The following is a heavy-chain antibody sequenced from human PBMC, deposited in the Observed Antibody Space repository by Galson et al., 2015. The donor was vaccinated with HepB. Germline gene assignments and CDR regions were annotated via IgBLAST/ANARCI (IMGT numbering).Heavy chain of an antibody. V-gene: IGHV3-11*04. CDR2: ISSIGTTR. J-gene: IGHJ4*02. CDR3: AKDPYLYSALAGTMAGFDY. CDR1: GFPFSDVW. D-gene: IGHD6-19*01. Sequence: LRLSCAASGFPFSDVWMIWVRQAPGKGLEWISQISSIGTTRHYADSVKGRFTISRDNSKNTLYLQMNSLRAEDTALYYCAKDPYLYSALAGTMAGFDYWGQGTLVTVSS.